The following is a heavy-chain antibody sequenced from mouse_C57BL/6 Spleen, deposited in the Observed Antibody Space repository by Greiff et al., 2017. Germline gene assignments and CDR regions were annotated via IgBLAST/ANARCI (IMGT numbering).Heavy chain of an antibody. D-gene: IGHD2-2*01. CDR2: INYDGSST. CDR1: GFTFSDYY. Sequence: EVQLMESEGGLVQPGSSMKLSCTASGFTFSDYYMAWVRQVPEKGLEWVANINYDGSSTYYLDSLKSRFIISRDNAKNILYLQMSSLKSEDTATYYCARDYGYGDYYAMDYWGQGTSVTVSS. V-gene: IGHV5-16*01. J-gene: IGHJ4*01. CDR3: ARDYGYGDYYAMDY.